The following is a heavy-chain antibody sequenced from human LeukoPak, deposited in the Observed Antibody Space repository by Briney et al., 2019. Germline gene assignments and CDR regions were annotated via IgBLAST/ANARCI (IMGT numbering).Heavy chain of an antibody. J-gene: IGHJ4*02. V-gene: IGHV3-11*01. CDR2: ISSSGSTI. Sequence: PGGSLRLSCAASGFTFSDYYMSWIRQAPGKGLEWVSYISSSGSTIYYADSVKGRFTISRDNAKNSLYLQMDSLRAEDTALYYCARQWAVADDYFDNWGQGTLVTVSS. CDR3: ARQWAVADDYFDN. CDR1: GFTFSDYY. D-gene: IGHD6-19*01.